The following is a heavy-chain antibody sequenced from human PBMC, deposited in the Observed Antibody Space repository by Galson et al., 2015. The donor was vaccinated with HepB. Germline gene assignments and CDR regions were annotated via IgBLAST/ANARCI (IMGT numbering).Heavy chain of an antibody. V-gene: IGHV3-30*04. Sequence: SLRLSCAASGFTFSGYAMHWVRQAPGKGLEWVAVISNDGSNRYYVDSVKGRFTISRDNSKNTLYMQMNSLRAEDTAVYYCASHIYWGQGTLVTVSS. CDR3: ASHIY. CDR1: GFTFSGYA. J-gene: IGHJ4*02. CDR2: ISNDGSNR.